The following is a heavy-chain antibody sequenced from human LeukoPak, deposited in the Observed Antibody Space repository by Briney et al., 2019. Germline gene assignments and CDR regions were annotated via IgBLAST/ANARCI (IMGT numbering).Heavy chain of an antibody. CDR1: GGSFSGYY. J-gene: IGHJ4*02. CDR3: ARAVGGDGSGSL. D-gene: IGHD3-10*01. Sequence: SETLSLTCAVYGGSFSGYYWSWIRQPPGKGLQWIGYIYYRVTSDYNPSLKSRVTMSVDMSTRQISLKLSSVTAADTAVYYCARAVGGDGSGSLWGPGTLVTVSS. V-gene: IGHV4-59*01. CDR2: IYYRVTS.